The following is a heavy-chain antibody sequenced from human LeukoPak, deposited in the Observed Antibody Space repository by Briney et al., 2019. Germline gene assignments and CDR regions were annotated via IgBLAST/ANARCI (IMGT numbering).Heavy chain of an antibody. Sequence: GGSLRLSCAASGFSFSSYSMNWVRQAPGKGLEWVSSISFSGDYIYYADSLKGRLTISRDNAKNSLYLQLNSLRAEDTAVYYCARGTVGTRAFDYWGQGTLVTVS. V-gene: IGHV3-21*01. D-gene: IGHD1-26*01. J-gene: IGHJ4*02. CDR2: ISFSGDYI. CDR1: GFSFSSYS. CDR3: ARGTVGTRAFDY.